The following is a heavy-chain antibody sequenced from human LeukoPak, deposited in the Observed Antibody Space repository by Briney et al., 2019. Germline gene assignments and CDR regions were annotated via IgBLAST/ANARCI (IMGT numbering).Heavy chain of an antibody. CDR1: GFTFSSYA. CDR3: ARGGVDYGDYDFDY. CDR2: ISYDGSNK. J-gene: IGHJ4*02. D-gene: IGHD4-17*01. Sequence: GGSLRLSCAASGFTFSSYAMHWVRQAPGKGLEWVAVISYDGSNKYYAYSVKGRFTISIDNSKNTLYLQMNSLRPEDTAVYYCARGGVDYGDYDFDYWGQGTLVTVSS. V-gene: IGHV3-30*04.